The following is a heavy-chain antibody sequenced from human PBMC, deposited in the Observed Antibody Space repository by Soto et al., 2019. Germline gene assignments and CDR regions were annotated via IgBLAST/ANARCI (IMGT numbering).Heavy chain of an antibody. CDR1: GGTFSSYT. Sequence: QVQLVQSGAEVKKPGSSVKVSCKASGGTFSSYTISWVRQAPGQGLEWMGRIIPILGIANYAQKFQGRVTITADKSTSTAYMELSSLRSEDTAVYYCASTGTMVRGVIYYYYGMDVWGQRTTVTVSS. D-gene: IGHD3-10*01. J-gene: IGHJ6*02. CDR3: ASTGTMVRGVIYYYYGMDV. V-gene: IGHV1-69*02. CDR2: IIPILGIA.